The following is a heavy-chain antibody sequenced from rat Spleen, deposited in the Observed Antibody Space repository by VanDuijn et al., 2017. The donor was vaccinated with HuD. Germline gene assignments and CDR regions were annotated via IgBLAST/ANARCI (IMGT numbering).Heavy chain of an antibody. CDR3: ARQDYYSGYYFDY. CDR2: ISYEGSST. J-gene: IGHJ2*01. Sequence: EVQLVESGGGLVQPGRSMKLSCAASGFTFSDYYMAWVRQAPKKGLEWVASISYEGSSTYYGDSVKGRFTISRDNAKSTLYLQMNSLRSEDTATYYCARQDYYSGYYFDYWGQGVMVTVSS. CDR1: GFTFSDYY. V-gene: IGHV5-22*01. D-gene: IGHD1-1*01.